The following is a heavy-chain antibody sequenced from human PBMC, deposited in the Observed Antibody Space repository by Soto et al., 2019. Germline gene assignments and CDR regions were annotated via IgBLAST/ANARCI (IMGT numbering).Heavy chain of an antibody. V-gene: IGHV1-18*01. CDR2: ISAYIGNT. D-gene: IGHD4-4*01. Sequence: GASVKVSCKASGYTFTSYGISWVRQAPGQGLEWMGWISAYIGNTNYAQKLQGRVTMTTDTSTSTAYMELRSLRSDDTAVYYCARDGPYSNYAYYFDYWGQGTLVTVSS. J-gene: IGHJ4*02. CDR1: GYTFTSYG. CDR3: ARDGPYSNYAYYFDY.